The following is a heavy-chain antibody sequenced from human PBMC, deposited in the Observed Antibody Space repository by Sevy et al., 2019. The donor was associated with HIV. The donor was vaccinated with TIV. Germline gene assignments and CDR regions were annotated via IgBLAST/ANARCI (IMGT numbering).Heavy chain of an antibody. D-gene: IGHD2-2*02. J-gene: IGHJ6*02. Sequence: GGSLRLSCAASGFTVSTTYMTWVRQAPGKGLEWVSTICSDGTTYFADSVKGRFTISRDNSMKTVYLQMNSLRAEDTAIYYCAGEAFCTSSSCYTRYGMDVWGQGTTVTVSS. CDR1: GFTVSTTY. CDR3: AGEAFCTSSSCYTRYGMDV. V-gene: IGHV3-53*01. CDR2: ICSDGTT.